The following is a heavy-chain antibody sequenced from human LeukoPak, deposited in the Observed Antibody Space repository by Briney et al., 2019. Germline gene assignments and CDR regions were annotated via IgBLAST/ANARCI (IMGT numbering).Heavy chain of an antibody. J-gene: IGHJ4*02. V-gene: IGHV3-48*01. CDR1: GFTFSSYT. D-gene: IGHD3-3*01. CDR3: AITSGFRFLEWLSGFDY. CDR2: ISGGGSTI. Sequence: GGSLRLSCAASGFTFSSYTMNWVRQAPGKGLEWISYISGGGSTIYYADSVKGRSTISRDSAKNSLFLQMNSLRADDTAVYYCAITSGFRFLEWLSGFDYWGQGALVTVSS.